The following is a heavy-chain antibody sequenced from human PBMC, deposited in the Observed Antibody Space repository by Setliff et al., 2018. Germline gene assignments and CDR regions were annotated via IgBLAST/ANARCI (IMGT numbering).Heavy chain of an antibody. D-gene: IGHD6-13*01. Sequence: ASVKVSCKASGYSFNSYYMHWVRQAPGQGLEWMGIINPGGESSSSTEKFQGRVTKTRXXXASTVYMXXXXXXSDETAVYYCARAGSAAAGRKGIFEYWGQGSLVTVSS. CDR3: ARAGSAAAGRKGIFEY. CDR2: INPGGESS. J-gene: IGHJ4*02. V-gene: IGHV1-46*02. CDR1: GYSFNSYY.